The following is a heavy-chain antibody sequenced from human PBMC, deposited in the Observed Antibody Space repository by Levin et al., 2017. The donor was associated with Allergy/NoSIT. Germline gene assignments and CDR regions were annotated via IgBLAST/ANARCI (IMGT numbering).Heavy chain of an antibody. CDR3: ARGLYYDSSGSDD. CDR1: GGSFSGYY. D-gene: IGHD3-22*01. Sequence: SETLSLTCAVYGGSFSGYYWSWIRQPPGKGLEWIGEINHSGSTNYNPSLKSRVTISVDTSKNQFSLKLSSVTAADTAVYYCARGLYYDSSGSDDWGQGTLVTVSS. J-gene: IGHJ4*02. V-gene: IGHV4-34*01. CDR2: INHSGST.